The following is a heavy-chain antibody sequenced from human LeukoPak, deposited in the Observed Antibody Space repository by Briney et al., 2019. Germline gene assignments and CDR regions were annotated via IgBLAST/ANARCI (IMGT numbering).Heavy chain of an antibody. Sequence: ASVKVSCKASGYTFTGYYIHWVRQAPGQGLEWMGRINRNSGGTNNAQKFQGRVTMTRDTSISTAYMELSRLRSDDTAVYYCARVGWYCSSTSCFPGRDYYYYYGMDVWGQGTTVTVSS. V-gene: IGHV1-2*06. J-gene: IGHJ6*02. D-gene: IGHD2-2*01. CDR2: INRNSGGT. CDR3: ARVGWYCSSTSCFPGRDYYYYYGMDV. CDR1: GYTFTGYY.